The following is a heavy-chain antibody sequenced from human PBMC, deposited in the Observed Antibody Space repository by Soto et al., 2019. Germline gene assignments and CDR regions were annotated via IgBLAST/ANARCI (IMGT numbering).Heavy chain of an antibody. V-gene: IGHV3-30*18. CDR3: AKDGGPNDYGGSFDY. Sequence: QVPLVESGGGVVQPGRSLRLSCAASGFTFSSYGMHWVRQAPGKGLEWVAVISYDGSNKYYADSVKGRFTISRDNSKNTLYLQMNSLRAKDTAVYYCAKDGGPNDYGGSFDYWGQGTLVTVSS. CDR1: GFTFSSYG. J-gene: IGHJ4*02. D-gene: IGHD4-17*01. CDR2: ISYDGSNK.